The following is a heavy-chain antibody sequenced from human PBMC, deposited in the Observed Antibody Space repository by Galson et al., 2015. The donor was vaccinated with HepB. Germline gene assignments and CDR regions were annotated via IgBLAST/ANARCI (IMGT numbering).Heavy chain of an antibody. CDR2: ISSSSSYI. J-gene: IGHJ6*02. D-gene: IGHD3-3*01. CDR1: GFTFSSYS. V-gene: IGHV3-21*01. Sequence: SLRLSCAASGFTFSSYSMNWVRQAPGKGLEWVSSISSSSSYIYYADSVKGRFTISRDNAKNSLYLQMNSLRAEDTAVYYCARIDYDFWRGSLGGYYYYGMDVWGQGTTVTVSS. CDR3: ARIDYDFWRGSLGGYYYYGMDV.